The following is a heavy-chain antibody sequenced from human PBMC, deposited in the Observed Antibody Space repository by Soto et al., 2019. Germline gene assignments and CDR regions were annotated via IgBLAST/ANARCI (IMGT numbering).Heavy chain of an antibody. CDR1: GGTFSSYA. CDR3: ARDHAFGELDYGMDV. D-gene: IGHD3-10*01. CDR2: IIPIFGTA. Sequence: ASVKVSCKASGGTFSSYAISWVRQAPGQGLEWMGGIIPIFGTANYAQKFQGRVTITADESTSTAYMELSSLRSEDTAVYYCARDHAFGELDYGMDVWGQGTTVTVSS. J-gene: IGHJ6*02. V-gene: IGHV1-69*13.